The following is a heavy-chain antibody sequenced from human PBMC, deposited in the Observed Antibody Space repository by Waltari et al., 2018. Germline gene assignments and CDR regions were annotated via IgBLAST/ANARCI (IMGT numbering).Heavy chain of an antibody. CDR1: GGSFSDYY. D-gene: IGHD3-16*02. Sequence: QVQVQQWGAGLVKPSETLSLTCAVYGGSFSDYYWSWVRQPPGRGLGWIGEINHSGSPNSNPSLESRVTIPVDPSKSQFSLKLSSVTAADTAVYYCARGRPLYDYVWGSSRQSTFDYWGQGTLVTVSS. V-gene: IGHV4-34*02. CDR2: INHSGSP. CDR3: ARGRPLYDYVWGSSRQSTFDY. J-gene: IGHJ4*02.